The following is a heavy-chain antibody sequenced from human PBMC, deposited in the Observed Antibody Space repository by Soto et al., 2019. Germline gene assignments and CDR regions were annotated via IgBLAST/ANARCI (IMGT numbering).Heavy chain of an antibody. V-gene: IGHV3-23*01. CDR1: GFTFNNYA. D-gene: IGHD3-10*01. CDR2: ISGGGDTT. J-gene: IGHJ4*02. CDR3: AKGRGGSGSLTPRVDC. Sequence: EVQLLESGGGLVQPGGSLRLSCAASGFTFNNYAMTWVRQAPGKGLEWVSAISGGGDTTSYADSVKGRFTVSRDGSKNTLYLHMSSLRAEDTALYYCAKGRGGSGSLTPRVDCWGQGTLVTVSS.